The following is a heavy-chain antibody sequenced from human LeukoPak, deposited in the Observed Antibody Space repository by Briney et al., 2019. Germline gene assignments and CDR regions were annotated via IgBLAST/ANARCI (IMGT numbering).Heavy chain of an antibody. Sequence: GGSLRLSCAASGFTFSSYAMHWVRQAPGKGLEWVAVISYDGSNKYYADSVKGRFTISRDNSKNPLYLQMNSLRAEDTAVYYCARDYGFGELFVLYYFDYWGQGTLVTVSS. D-gene: IGHD3-10*01. CDR3: ARDYGFGELFVLYYFDY. V-gene: IGHV3-30*04. J-gene: IGHJ4*02. CDR2: ISYDGSNK. CDR1: GFTFSSYA.